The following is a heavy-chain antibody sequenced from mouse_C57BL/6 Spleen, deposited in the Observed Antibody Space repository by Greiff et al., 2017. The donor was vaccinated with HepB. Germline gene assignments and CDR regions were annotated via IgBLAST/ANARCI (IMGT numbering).Heavy chain of an antibody. D-gene: IGHD3-2*02. CDR3: ARDRSGTYYYAMDY. J-gene: IGHJ4*01. CDR1: GYAFSSYW. V-gene: IGHV1-80*01. Sequence: VQLQQSGAELVKPGASVKISCKASGYAFSSYWMNWVKQRPGKGLEWIGQIYPGDGDTNYNGKFKGKATLTADKSSSTAYMQLSSLTSEDSAVYFCARDRSGTYYYAMDYWGQGTSVTVSS. CDR2: IYPGDGDT.